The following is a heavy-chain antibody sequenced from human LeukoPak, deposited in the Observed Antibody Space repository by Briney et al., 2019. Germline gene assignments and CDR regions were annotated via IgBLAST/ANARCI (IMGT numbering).Heavy chain of an antibody. CDR3: ARETGTSSGSRSLDY. D-gene: IGHD1-14*01. Sequence: PSETLSLTCTVSGDSISSYYWTWIRQPAGKGLEWIGRIYTSGSTNYNPSLKSRVTMSVDTSKNQFSLNLNSVTAADTAVYYCARETGTSSGSRSLDYWGQGTLVTVSS. J-gene: IGHJ4*02. V-gene: IGHV4-4*07. CDR1: GDSISSYY. CDR2: IYTSGST.